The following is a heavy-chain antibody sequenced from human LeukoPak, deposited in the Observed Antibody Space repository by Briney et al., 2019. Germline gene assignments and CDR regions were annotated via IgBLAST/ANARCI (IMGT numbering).Heavy chain of an antibody. CDR3: ARERLYTYYFDY. J-gene: IGHJ4*02. Sequence: GGSLRLSCAASGFXFSTYTINWVRQAPGKGLEWVSYISSNINTIYYADSVKGRFTISRDNAKNSLYLQMNSLRDEDTAVYYCARERLYTYYFDYWGLGTLVTVSS. CDR1: GFXFSTYT. CDR2: ISSNINTI. D-gene: IGHD3-16*01. V-gene: IGHV3-48*02.